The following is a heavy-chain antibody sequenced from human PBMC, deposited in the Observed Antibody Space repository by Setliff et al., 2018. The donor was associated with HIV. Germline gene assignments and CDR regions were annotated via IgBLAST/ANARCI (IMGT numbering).Heavy chain of an antibody. Sequence: LRLSCAASGFTVSSNYMSWVRQAPGKGLEWVGRIKSKTDGGTTDYAAPVKGRFTISRDDSKNTLYLQMNSLKTEDTAVYYCTAALQQQVVRWFDPWGQGTLVTVSS. J-gene: IGHJ5*02. CDR3: TAALQQQVVRWFDP. V-gene: IGHV3-15*01. CDR2: IKSKTDGGTT. CDR1: GFTVSSNY. D-gene: IGHD6-13*01.